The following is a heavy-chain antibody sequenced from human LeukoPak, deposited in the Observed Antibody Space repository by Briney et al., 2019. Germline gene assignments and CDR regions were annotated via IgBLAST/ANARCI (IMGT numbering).Heavy chain of an antibody. D-gene: IGHD4-17*01. V-gene: IGHV3-7*01. J-gene: IGHJ4*02. CDR3: ARDRGWGLRFLDY. Sequence: PGVSLRLSCAASGFTFSSYWMTWVRQAPGKGLEWVANIKQDGSEKYYVDSVKGRFTISRDNAKNSLYLQMDSLRAEDTAMYFCARDRGWGLRFLDYWGQGTLVTVSS. CDR2: IKQDGSEK. CDR1: GFTFSSYW.